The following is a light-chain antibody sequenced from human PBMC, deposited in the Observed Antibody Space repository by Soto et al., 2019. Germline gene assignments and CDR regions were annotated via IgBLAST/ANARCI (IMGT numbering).Light chain of an antibody. CDR3: QQYGSSPAT. Sequence: VMTQAPATLSVSPGERATLSCRASHTINNNVAWYQLKDGQVPRLVIYGASTRATDIPARFSGSGSGTEFTLTISSLQSEDFAVYYCQQYGSSPATFGQGTKVDIK. CDR2: GAS. CDR1: HTINNN. J-gene: IGKJ1*01. V-gene: IGKV3-15*01.